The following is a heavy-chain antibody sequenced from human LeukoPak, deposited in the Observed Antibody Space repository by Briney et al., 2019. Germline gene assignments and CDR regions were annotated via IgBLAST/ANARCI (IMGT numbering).Heavy chain of an antibody. CDR1: EYTFTAYY. CDR3: ARVGQWLVENDWFDP. D-gene: IGHD6-19*01. Sequence: ASVKVSCKASEYTFTAYYVHWVRQAPGQGLEWMGWINPNSGDTNFAQNFQGRVTMTRDTSISTVYMELSRLRSDDAAVYYCARVGQWLVENDWFDPWGQGTLVTVSS. V-gene: IGHV1-2*02. J-gene: IGHJ5*02. CDR2: INPNSGDT.